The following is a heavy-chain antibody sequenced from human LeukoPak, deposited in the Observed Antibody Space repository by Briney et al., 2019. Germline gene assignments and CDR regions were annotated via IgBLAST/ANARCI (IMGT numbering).Heavy chain of an antibody. Sequence: PSETLSLTCAVYGGSFSRYYWSWIRQSPGKGLEWLAEIDHRGDTNYNPSVKSRVTISVDTSKNQFSLKVRSLSAADTAVYYCARGATISETGYFDFWGQGTPVTVSS. D-gene: IGHD5-24*01. CDR2: IDHRGDT. CDR3: ARGATISETGYFDF. V-gene: IGHV4-34*01. CDR1: GGSFSRYY. J-gene: IGHJ4*03.